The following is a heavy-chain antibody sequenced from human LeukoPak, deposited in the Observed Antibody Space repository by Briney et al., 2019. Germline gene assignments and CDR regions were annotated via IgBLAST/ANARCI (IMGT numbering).Heavy chain of an antibody. Sequence: SETLSLTCAVYGGSFSGYYWSWIRQPPGKGLEWIGEINHSGSTNYNPSLKSRVTISVDTSKNQFSLKLSSVTAADTAVYYCARLRKQWLAFYYYYMDVWGKGTTVTISS. CDR1: GGSFSGYY. D-gene: IGHD6-19*01. V-gene: IGHV4-34*01. CDR2: INHSGST. CDR3: ARLRKQWLAFYYYYMDV. J-gene: IGHJ6*03.